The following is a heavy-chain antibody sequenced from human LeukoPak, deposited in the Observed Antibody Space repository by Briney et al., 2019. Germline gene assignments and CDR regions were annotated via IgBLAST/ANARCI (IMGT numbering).Heavy chain of an antibody. J-gene: IGHJ4*02. CDR1: GFTFSTHA. D-gene: IGHD1-26*01. Sequence: GGSLRLSCAASGFTFSTHAMSWVRQAPVKGLEWVSGISGSGGSTYYADAVKGRFTISRDNSKNTLYLQMNSLRAEDTAVYYRAKAQVGAIYYFDYWGQGTLVTVSS. CDR2: ISGSGGST. V-gene: IGHV3-23*01. CDR3: AKAQVGAIYYFDY.